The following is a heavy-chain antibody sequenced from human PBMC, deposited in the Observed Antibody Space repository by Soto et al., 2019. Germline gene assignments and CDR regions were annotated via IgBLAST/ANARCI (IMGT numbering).Heavy chain of an antibody. CDR3: AIRDIVVVVAATD. V-gene: IGHV3-23*01. J-gene: IGHJ4*02. CDR2: ISGSGGST. CDR1: GFTFSSYA. Sequence: GGSLRLSCAASGFTFSSYAMSWVRQAPGKGLEWVSAISGSGGSTYYADSVKGRFTISRDNSKNTLYLQMNSLRAEDTAVYYCAIRDIVVVVAATDWGQGTLVTVSS. D-gene: IGHD2-15*01.